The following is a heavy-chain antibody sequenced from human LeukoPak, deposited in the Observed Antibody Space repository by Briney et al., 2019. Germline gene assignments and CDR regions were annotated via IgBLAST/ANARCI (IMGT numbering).Heavy chain of an antibody. D-gene: IGHD5-12*01. CDR1: GYSISSGYY. CDR3: ARPSSSGYAIWGMDY. V-gene: IGHV4-38-2*02. J-gene: IGHJ4*02. Sequence: PSETLSLTCTVSGYSISSGYYWGWIRQPPGKGLEWIGSIYHSGSTYYNPSLKSRVTISVDTSKNQFSLKLSSVTAADTAVYYCARPSSSGYAIWGMDYWGQGTLVTVSS. CDR2: IYHSGST.